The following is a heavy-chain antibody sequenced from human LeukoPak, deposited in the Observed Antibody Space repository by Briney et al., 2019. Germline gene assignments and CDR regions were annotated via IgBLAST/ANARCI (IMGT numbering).Heavy chain of an antibody. Sequence: ASVKVSCKASGYTFTSYDINWVRQATGQGLEWMGWMNPNSGNTGYAQKFQGRVTITRNTSISTAYMELSSLRSEDTAVYYCAREFRTYYDFWSGYYIFDYWGQGTLVTVSS. V-gene: IGHV1-8*03. J-gene: IGHJ4*02. CDR1: GYTFTSYD. CDR3: AREFRTYYDFWSGYYIFDY. CDR2: MNPNSGNT. D-gene: IGHD3-3*01.